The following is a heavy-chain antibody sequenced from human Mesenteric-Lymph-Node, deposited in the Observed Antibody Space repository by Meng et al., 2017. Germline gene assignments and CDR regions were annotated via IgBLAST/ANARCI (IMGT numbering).Heavy chain of an antibody. CDR1: GGSISSSNW. V-gene: IGHV4-4*02. CDR2: IYHSGST. Sequence: SETLSLTCAVSGGSISSSNWWSWVRQPPGKGLEWIGEIYHSGSTNYNPSLKSRVTISVDKSKNQFSLKLSSVTAADTAVYYCARGEPGYSSSWPRGSWFDPWGQGTLVTVSS. J-gene: IGHJ5*02. CDR3: ARGEPGYSSSWPRGSWFDP. D-gene: IGHD6-13*01.